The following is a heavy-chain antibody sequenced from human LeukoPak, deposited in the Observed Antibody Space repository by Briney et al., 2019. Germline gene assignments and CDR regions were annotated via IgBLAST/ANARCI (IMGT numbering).Heavy chain of an antibody. CDR1: GFTFSSYG. D-gene: IGHD6-13*01. V-gene: IGHV3-30*02. CDR3: AKDPNPRYSRYYYMDV. CDR2: IRYDGGNK. Sequence: GGSLRLSCAASGFTFSSYGMHWVRQAPGKGLEWVAFIRYDGGNKYYADSVKGRFTISRDNSKNTLYLQMNSLRAEDTAVYYCAKDPNPRYSRYYYMDVWGKGTTVTVSS. J-gene: IGHJ6*03.